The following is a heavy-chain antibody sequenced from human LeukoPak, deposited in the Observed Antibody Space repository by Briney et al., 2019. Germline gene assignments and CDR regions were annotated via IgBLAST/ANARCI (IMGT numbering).Heavy chain of an antibody. CDR2: FDPENDER. D-gene: IGHD2-21*02. Sequence: ASVEVSCKVSGHTLSELPMYWVRQAPGEGLGWMGGFDPENDERIYAQKFRGRVTMTEDTSANTAYMELSSLRSDDTAVYYYATEVTSIVPDYWGQGTLVTVSS. CDR1: GHTLSELP. V-gene: IGHV1-24*01. CDR3: ATEVTSIVPDY. J-gene: IGHJ4*02.